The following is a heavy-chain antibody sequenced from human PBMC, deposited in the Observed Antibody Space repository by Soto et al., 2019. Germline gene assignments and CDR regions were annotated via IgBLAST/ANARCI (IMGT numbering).Heavy chain of an antibody. J-gene: IGHJ4*02. CDR2: ISGSGGST. Sequence: PGGSLRLSCAASGFTFSSYAMSWVRQAPGKGLEWVSAISGSGGSTYYADSVKGRFTISRDNSKNTLYLQMNSLRAEDTAVYYCAKDIARLRYFDGLLASDYWGQGTLVTVSS. D-gene: IGHD3-9*01. CDR3: AKDIARLRYFDGLLASDY. V-gene: IGHV3-23*01. CDR1: GFTFSSYA.